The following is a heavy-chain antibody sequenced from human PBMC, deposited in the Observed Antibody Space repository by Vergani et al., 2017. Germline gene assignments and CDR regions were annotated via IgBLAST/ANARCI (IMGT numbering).Heavy chain of an antibody. J-gene: IGHJ5*02. CDR3: ARLSYYYDTSAYYTRPGWFDP. CDR2: IFSNDEK. Sequence: QVTLKESGPVLVKPTETLTLTCTVSGFSLSNARMGVSWIRQPPGKALEWLAHIFSNDEKSYSTSLKTRLTISKDTAKNRVFLTMTNMDPVDTATYFCARLSYYYDTSAYYTRPGWFDPWGQGTLVTVSS. D-gene: IGHD3-22*01. CDR1: GFSLSNARMG. V-gene: IGHV2-26*01.